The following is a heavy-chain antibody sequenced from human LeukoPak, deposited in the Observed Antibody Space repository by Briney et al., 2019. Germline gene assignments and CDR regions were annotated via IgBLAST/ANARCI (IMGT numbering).Heavy chain of an antibody. CDR2: INPNSGGT. D-gene: IGHD2-21*02. V-gene: IGHV1-2*02. J-gene: IGHJ4*02. CDR3: ARDYCRSDCFPDN. CDR1: GYTFTGYY. Sequence: ASVKVSCKASGYTFTGYYMHWVRQAPGQGLEWMGWINPNSGGTNYAQKFQGMVTMTRDTSISTAYMELSRLKSDDTAVYYCARDYCRSDCFPDNWGQGTLVTVSS.